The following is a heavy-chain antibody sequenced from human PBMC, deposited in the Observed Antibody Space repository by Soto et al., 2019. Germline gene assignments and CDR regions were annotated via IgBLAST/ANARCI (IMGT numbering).Heavy chain of an antibody. CDR2: VDTEGIYT. CDR1: GFTFTNYW. Sequence: DVQLVESGGVLFQPGGSLRLSCAASGFTFTNYWMHWVRQAPEKGLVWVARVDTEGIYTSYADSVKGRFTISRDNAKNSLYLQMNVLRVEDTVVYYCGRVFEYWGQWSLVSGFS. CDR3: GRVFEY. J-gene: IGHJ4*02. V-gene: IGHV3-74*01.